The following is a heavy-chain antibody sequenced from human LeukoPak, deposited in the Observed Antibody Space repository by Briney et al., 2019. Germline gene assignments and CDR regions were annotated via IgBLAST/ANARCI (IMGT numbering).Heavy chain of an antibody. CDR3: ASPSDSLVY. CDR1: GGSFSGYY. CDR2: ITHSGST. D-gene: IGHD3-22*01. V-gene: IGHV4-34*01. J-gene: IGHJ4*02. Sequence: SETLSLTCAVYGGSFSGYYWSWIRQPPGKGLEWIGEITHSGSTNYNPSLKSRVTISVDTSKNQFSLKLSSVTAADTAVYYCASPSDSLVYWGQGTLVTVSS.